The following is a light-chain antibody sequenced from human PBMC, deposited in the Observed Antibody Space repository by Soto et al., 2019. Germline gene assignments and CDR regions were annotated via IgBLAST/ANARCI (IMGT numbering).Light chain of an antibody. CDR3: QQYDSFSWT. V-gene: IGKV1-5*03. CDR1: QSILSW. J-gene: IGKJ1*01. CDR2: KAS. Sequence: DIQMNQSPSSLSASGGDRVTIACRASQSILSWLAWYQQKPGKAPKLLIYKASSLESGVPSRFSGSGSGTEFTLTISSLQPDDSATYYCQQYDSFSWTFGQGTKVEVK.